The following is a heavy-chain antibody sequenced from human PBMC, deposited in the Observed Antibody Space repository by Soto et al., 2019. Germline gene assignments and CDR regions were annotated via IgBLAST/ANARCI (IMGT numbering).Heavy chain of an antibody. D-gene: IGHD3-10*01. CDR2: IYSGGYT. J-gene: IGHJ4*02. CDR1: GFTVSNNY. CDR3: APTPGGGGY. Sequence: EVQLVESGGGLIQPGGSLRLSCAVSGFTVSNNYMSWVRQAPGKGLEGVSVIYSGGYTAYGDSVKGRFTISRDNSKNTLFLQMKSRGAGARAVFLCAPTPGGGGYWGQGTLVTVSS. V-gene: IGHV3-53*01.